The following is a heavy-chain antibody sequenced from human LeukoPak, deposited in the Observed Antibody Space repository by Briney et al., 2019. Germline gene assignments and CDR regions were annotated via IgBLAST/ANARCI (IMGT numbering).Heavy chain of an antibody. CDR3: ARVNYYYDSSGFDY. Sequence: GRSLRLSCAASGFTFSSYGMHWVRQAPGKGLEWVAVIWYDGSNKYYADSVKGRFTISRDNSKNTLYLQMNSLRAEDTAVYYCARVNYYYDSSGFDYWGQGTTVTVSS. V-gene: IGHV3-33*01. J-gene: IGHJ4*02. D-gene: IGHD3-22*01. CDR2: IWYDGSNK. CDR1: GFTFSSYG.